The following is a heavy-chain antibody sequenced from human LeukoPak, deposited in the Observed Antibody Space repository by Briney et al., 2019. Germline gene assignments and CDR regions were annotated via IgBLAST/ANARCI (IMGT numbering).Heavy chain of an antibody. J-gene: IGHJ6*02. CDR2: ISSSSSYI. CDR3: ARDGFWSGYTHYGMDV. V-gene: IGHV3-21*01. Sequence: GGSLRLSCAASGFTFSSYSMNWVRQAPGKGLEWVSSISSSSSYIYYADSVKGRFTISRDNAKNSLYLQMNSLGAEDTAVYYCARDGFWSGYTHYGMDVWGQGTTVTISS. D-gene: IGHD3-3*01. CDR1: GFTFSSYS.